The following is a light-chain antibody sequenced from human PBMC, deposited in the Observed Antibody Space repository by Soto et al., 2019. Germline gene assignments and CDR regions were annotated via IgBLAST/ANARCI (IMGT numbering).Light chain of an antibody. CDR3: YSYTSSSTYV. CDR1: SSDVGGYNR. Sequence: QSVLTQPPSVSGSPGQSVTISCTGTSSDVGGYNRVSWYQQPPGTAPKLVIYEVIHRPSWVPARFSGSKSGNTASLTISGLQAEDEADYYCYSYTSSSTYVFGTGTKVTVL. J-gene: IGLJ1*01. V-gene: IGLV2-18*02. CDR2: EVI.